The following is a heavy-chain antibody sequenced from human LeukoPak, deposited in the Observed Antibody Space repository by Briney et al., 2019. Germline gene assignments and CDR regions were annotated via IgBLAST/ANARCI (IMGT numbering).Heavy chain of an antibody. Sequence: GGSLRLSCAASGFTFSSYGMHWVRQAPGKGLEWVSSISASGVMTYYADSVKGRFTVSRDNSKNSLYLQMNSLTAADTAVYYCAKDRSIGTYYTFDHWGQGTLVTVSS. J-gene: IGHJ4*02. CDR2: ISASGVMT. V-gene: IGHV3-23*01. D-gene: IGHD1-26*01. CDR1: GFTFSSYG. CDR3: AKDRSIGTYYTFDH.